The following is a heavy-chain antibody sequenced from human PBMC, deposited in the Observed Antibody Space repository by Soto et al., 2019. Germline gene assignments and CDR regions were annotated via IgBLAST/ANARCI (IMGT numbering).Heavy chain of an antibody. D-gene: IGHD1-26*01. CDR1: GFTLSSYG. V-gene: IGHV3-33*01. CDR2: IWYDGSKK. Sequence: GGSRRLSCAGSGFTLSSYGMHWVRQAPGKWLEWVAIIWYDGSKKYYADSVRGRITITRDNSKITRFLQMNSLGGEDTAIYYCARGIVGWYDLEYWRRGTQVTVSS. CDR3: ARGIVGWYDLEY. J-gene: IGHJ4*02.